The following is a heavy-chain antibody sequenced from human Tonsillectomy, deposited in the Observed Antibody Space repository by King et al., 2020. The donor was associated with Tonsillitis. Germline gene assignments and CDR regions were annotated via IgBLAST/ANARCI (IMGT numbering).Heavy chain of an antibody. J-gene: IGHJ4*02. D-gene: IGHD3/OR15-3a*01. CDR3: VREGRTFGH. CDR1: GFSLSDYY. V-gene: IGHV3-11*01. CDR2: IGYSGDI. Sequence: VQLVESGGGLVKPGGSLRLSCAASGFSLSDYYMTWIRQVPGKGLEWLSYIGYSGDISYADSVKGRFTISRDNAKNSVFLQMSSLRPEDTAVYYCVREGRTFGHWGQGTLVTVSA.